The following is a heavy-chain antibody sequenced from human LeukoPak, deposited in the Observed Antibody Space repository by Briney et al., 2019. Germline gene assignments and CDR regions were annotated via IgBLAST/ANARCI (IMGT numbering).Heavy chain of an antibody. D-gene: IGHD7-27*01. CDR1: GFTFSTYA. Sequence: GGSLRLSCAASGFTFSTYAMNWGRQAPGKGLEWVSSISGSASRTYYGDSVKGRFTISRDNSKNTLSLQMNSLRVDDTAVYYCARDGEPRYWGSGYYYGMDVWGQGTTVSVSS. CDR2: ISGSASRT. CDR3: ARDGEPRYWGSGYYYGMDV. V-gene: IGHV3-23*01. J-gene: IGHJ6*02.